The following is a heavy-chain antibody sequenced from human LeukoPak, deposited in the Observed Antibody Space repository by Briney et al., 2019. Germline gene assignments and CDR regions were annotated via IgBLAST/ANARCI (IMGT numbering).Heavy chain of an antibody. CDR3: ARGAYSPSPPYYYYFMDV. Sequence: PGGSLRLSCAASGFIVSSTYMSWARQAPGKGLEWVSLTYSGDRATYADSVKGRFTVSSDNLQNAVYLQMNSLRTEDTAVYYCARGAYSPSPPYYYYFMDVWGKGTTVTVSS. CDR1: GFIVSSTY. J-gene: IGHJ6*03. CDR2: TYSGDRA. D-gene: IGHD4-11*01. V-gene: IGHV3-53*01.